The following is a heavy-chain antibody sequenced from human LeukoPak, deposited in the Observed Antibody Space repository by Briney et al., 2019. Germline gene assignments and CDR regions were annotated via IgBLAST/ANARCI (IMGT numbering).Heavy chain of an antibody. CDR2: ISSSNTYI. CDR3: ARGGDRGITLIPDAFDI. V-gene: IGHV3-21*04. Sequence: GGSLRLSCAASGFTFSSYTMNWVRQAPGKGLEWVSSISSSNTYIYYADSVKGRFTISRDNAKNSLDLQMNSLRADDTAVYYCARGGDRGITLIPDAFDIWGQGTMVTVSS. D-gene: IGHD3-22*01. CDR1: GFTFSSYT. J-gene: IGHJ3*02.